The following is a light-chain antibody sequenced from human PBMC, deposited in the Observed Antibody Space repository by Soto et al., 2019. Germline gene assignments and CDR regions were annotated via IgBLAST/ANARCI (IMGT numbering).Light chain of an antibody. CDR3: CSYAGSSTYVV. J-gene: IGLJ2*01. Sequence: QSALTQPASVSGSPGQSITISCTGTSSDVGSYNLVSWYQQHPGTAPKLMIYEGSKRPSGVSNRFSGSKSGNTASLTISGLQDEDEADYYCCSYAGSSTYVVFGGGTKLTVL. CDR2: EGS. V-gene: IGLV2-23*01. CDR1: SSDVGSYNL.